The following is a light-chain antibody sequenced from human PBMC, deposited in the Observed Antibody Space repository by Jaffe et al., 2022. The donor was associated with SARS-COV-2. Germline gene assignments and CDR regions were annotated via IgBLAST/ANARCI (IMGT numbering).Light chain of an antibody. Sequence: SYELTQPPSVSVSPGQTARITCSGDALPKQYAYWYQQKPGQAPVVVIFKDSERPSGIPERFSGSSSGTTATLTISGVQAEDEADYYCQSTDNSGIYRGVFGGGTKLTVL. CDR1: ALPKQY. CDR2: KDS. V-gene: IGLV3-25*03. J-gene: IGLJ3*02. CDR3: QSTDNSGIYRGV.